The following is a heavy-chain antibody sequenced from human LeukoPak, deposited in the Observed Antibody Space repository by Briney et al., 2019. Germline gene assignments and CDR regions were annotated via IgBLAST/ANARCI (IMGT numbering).Heavy chain of an antibody. CDR2: VNSDGSTT. J-gene: IGHJ4*02. Sequence: GWSVTLSFLSTGFILRNFWLHWLRQPPCKGLVWVGRVNSDGSTTNYADSVKGRVTISRDNAKNTLYLQMRTLRAEDTAMYYCARAKMSCSTTTCYGDWGQGTLVTVSS. D-gene: IGHD2-2*01. CDR1: GFILRNFW. V-gene: IGHV3-74*01. CDR3: ARAKMSCSTTTCYGD.